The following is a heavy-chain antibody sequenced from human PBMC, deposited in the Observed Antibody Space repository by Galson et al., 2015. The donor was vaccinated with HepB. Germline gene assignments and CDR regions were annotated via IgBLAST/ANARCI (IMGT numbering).Heavy chain of an antibody. CDR1: AISFSNYN. CDR3: AKGSGNSYGPFDY. Sequence: SLRLSCAASAISFSNYNMNWVRQAPGKGLEWVSCISSGSSYVYYADSVKGRFTISRDNAKNALYLQMNSLRVEDTAVNYCAKGSGNSYGPFDYWGQGTLVTVSS. J-gene: IGHJ4*02. V-gene: IGHV3-21*04. D-gene: IGHD5-18*01. CDR2: ISSGSSYV.